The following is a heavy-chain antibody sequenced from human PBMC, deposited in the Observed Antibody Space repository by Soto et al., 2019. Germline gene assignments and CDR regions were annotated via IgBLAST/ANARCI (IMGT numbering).Heavy chain of an antibody. D-gene: IGHD3-3*01. CDR2: INPNSGAT. J-gene: IGHJ5*02. V-gene: IGHV1-2*02. CDR1: GYTFTGYF. CDR3: ARGGGTILAPLP. Sequence: ASVKVSCKASGYTFTGYFMHWVRQAPGQGLEWMGWINPNSGATKYAQKFQGRVTLSRDTSIRTAYMELTGLRSDDTAVYYCARGGGTILAPLPWGQGTQVTVSS.